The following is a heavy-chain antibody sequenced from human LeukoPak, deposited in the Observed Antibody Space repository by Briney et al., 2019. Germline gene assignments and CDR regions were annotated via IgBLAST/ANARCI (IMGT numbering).Heavy chain of an antibody. CDR2: ISSSGSTI. CDR1: GFTFSSYE. Sequence: GGSLRLSCAASGFTFSSYEMNWVRQAPGKGLEWVSYISSSGSTIYYADSVKGRFTISRDNAKNSLYLQMNSLRAEDTAVYFCARTQGVAILWGQGTLVTVSS. D-gene: IGHD3-3*01. J-gene: IGHJ4*02. V-gene: IGHV3-48*03. CDR3: ARTQGVAIL.